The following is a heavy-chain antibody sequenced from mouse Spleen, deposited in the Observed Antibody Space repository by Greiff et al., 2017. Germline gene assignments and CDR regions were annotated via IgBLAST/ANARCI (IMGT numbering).Heavy chain of an antibody. J-gene: IGHJ2*01. CDR2: IDPSDSYT. CDR3: TRRENWHYFDY. Sequence: QVQLQQPGAELVKPGASVKMSCKASGYTFTSYWMHWVKQRPGQGLEWIGVIDPSDSYTSYNQKFKGKATLTVDTSSSTAYMQLSSLTSEDSAVYYCTRRENWHYFDYWGQGTTLTVSS. V-gene: IGHV1S127*01. CDR1: GYTFTSYW. D-gene: IGHD4-1*01.